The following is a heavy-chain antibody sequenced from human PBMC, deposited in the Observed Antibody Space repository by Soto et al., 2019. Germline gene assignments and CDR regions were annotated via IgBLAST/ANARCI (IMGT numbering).Heavy chain of an antibody. V-gene: IGHV3-53*01. CDR1: GFTVSSNY. D-gene: IGHD2-15*01. Sequence: PGGSLRLSCAASGFTVSSNYMSWVRQAPGKGLEWVSVIYSGGSTYYADSVKGRFTISRDNSKNTLYLQMNSLRAEDTAVYYCARHYLGYCSGGSCYGWGYYYGMDVWGQGTTVTVSS. CDR3: ARHYLGYCSGGSCYGWGYYYGMDV. J-gene: IGHJ6*02. CDR2: IYSGGST.